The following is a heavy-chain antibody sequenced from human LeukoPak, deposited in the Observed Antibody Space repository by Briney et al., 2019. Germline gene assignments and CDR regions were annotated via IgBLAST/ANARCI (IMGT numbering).Heavy chain of an antibody. V-gene: IGHV4-38-2*01. CDR3: ATLLDGDYVASNWFDP. CDR2: IYHSGST. D-gene: IGHD4-17*01. CDR1: GYSISSGYY. J-gene: IGHJ5*02. Sequence: SETLSLTCAVSGYSISSGYYWGWIRQPPGKGLEWIGSIYHSGSTYYNPSLKSRVTISVDTSKNQFSLKPSSVTAADTAVYYCATLLDGDYVASNWFDPWGQGTLVTVSS.